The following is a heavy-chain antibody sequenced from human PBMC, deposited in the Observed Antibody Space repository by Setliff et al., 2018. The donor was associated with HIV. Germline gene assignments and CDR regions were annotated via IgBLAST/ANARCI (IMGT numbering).Heavy chain of an antibody. CDR2: IYKSGST. J-gene: IGHJ4*02. D-gene: IGHD5-18*01. CDR3: GRLSDTAMASFDS. V-gene: IGHV4-59*08. CDR1: GGSISSFF. Sequence: SETLSLTCTVSGGSISSFFWSWIRQPPGKGLEWIGYIYKSGSTNYNASLKSRVTISADTSKNQFSLKLRSVTAADTAVYYCGRLSDTAMASFDSWGQGTLVTVS.